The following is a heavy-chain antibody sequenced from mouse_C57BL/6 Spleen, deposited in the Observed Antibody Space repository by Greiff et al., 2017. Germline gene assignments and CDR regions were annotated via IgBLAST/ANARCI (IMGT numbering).Heavy chain of an antibody. CDR2: ISDGGSYT. CDR1: GFTFSSYA. CDR3: AREATPRYFDV. J-gene: IGHJ1*03. Sequence: EVKVVESGGGLVKPGGSLKLSCAASGFTFSSYAMSWVRQTPEKRLEWVATISDGGSYTYYPDNVKGRFTISRDNAKNNLYLQMSHLTSEDTAMYYCAREATPRYFDVWGTGTTVTVSS. V-gene: IGHV5-4*01. D-gene: IGHD1-1*01.